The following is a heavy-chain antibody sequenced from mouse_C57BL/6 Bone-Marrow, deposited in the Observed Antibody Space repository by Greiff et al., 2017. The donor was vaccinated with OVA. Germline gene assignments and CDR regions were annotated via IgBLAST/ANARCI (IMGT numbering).Heavy chain of an antibody. CDR1: GFTFTDYY. J-gene: IGHJ3*01. CDR2: IRHKANGYTT. V-gene: IGHV7-3*01. CDR3: ARWDYGSSFAY. D-gene: IGHD1-1*01. Sequence: EVKLVESGGGLVQPGGSLSLSCAASGFTFTDYYMSWVRQPPGKALEWLGFIRHKANGYTTEYSASVKGRFTISRDNSQSILYLQMNALRAEDSATYYCARWDYGSSFAYWGQGTLVTVSA.